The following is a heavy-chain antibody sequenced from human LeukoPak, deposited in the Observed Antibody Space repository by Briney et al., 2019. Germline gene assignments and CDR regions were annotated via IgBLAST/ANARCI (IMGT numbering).Heavy chain of an antibody. CDR1: GFPLSDYD. CDR2: ICYGGYT. J-gene: IGHJ4*01. CDR3: AKKLPGASFYFDF. D-gene: IGHD7-27*01. Sequence: PGGSLRLSCVASGFPLSDYDISWVRQTPGKGLEYVSSICYGGYTIYTGSVRGRFSISRDMSQNKVFLKMKSVRAEDTAVYFCAKKLPGASFYFDFWGQGTRVSVSS. V-gene: IGHV3-23*01.